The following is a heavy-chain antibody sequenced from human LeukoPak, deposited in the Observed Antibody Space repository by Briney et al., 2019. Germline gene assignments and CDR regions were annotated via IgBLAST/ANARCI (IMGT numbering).Heavy chain of an antibody. J-gene: IGHJ4*02. CDR1: GFSFSTYA. V-gene: IGHV3-23*01. Sequence: GGSLRLSCAAFGFSFSTYAMTWVRQAPGKGLEWVSTITNSGGSTYYADSVKGRFTISRDNTKNSLYLQMNSLRAEDTAVYYCARETSGSHWGQGTLVTVSS. CDR2: ITNSGGST. CDR3: ARETSGSH. D-gene: IGHD1-26*01.